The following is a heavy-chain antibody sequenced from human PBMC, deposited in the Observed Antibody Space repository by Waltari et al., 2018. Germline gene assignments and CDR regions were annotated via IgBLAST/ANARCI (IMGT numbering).Heavy chain of an antibody. CDR1: GFTFSRHT. D-gene: IGHD2-15*01. CDR3: AREWGVMVGTAGFYFDY. J-gene: IGHJ4*02. CDR2: ISSGSSYI. V-gene: IGHV3-21*01. Sequence: EVQLVGSGGGLVKPGGSLRLCCAASGFTFSRHTLNWVRQAPGKGRECVSSISSGSSYIYYADSVKGRFTISRDNAKNSLYLQMNSLRVEDTAVYYCAREWGVMVGTAGFYFDYWGQGALVTVSS.